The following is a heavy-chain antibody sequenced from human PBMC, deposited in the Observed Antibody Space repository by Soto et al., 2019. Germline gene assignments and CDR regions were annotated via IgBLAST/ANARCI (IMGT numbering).Heavy chain of an antibody. J-gene: IGHJ4*02. CDR1: GGTFSSYA. Sequence: ASVKVSCKASGGTFSSYAISWVRQAPGQGLEWMGGIIPIFGTANYAQKFQGRVTITADESTSTAYMELSSLRSEDTAVYYCARERTYYYDSSGYYYRVFDYWGQGTLVTVSS. V-gene: IGHV1-69*13. D-gene: IGHD3-22*01. CDR3: ARERTYYYDSSGYYYRVFDY. CDR2: IIPIFGTA.